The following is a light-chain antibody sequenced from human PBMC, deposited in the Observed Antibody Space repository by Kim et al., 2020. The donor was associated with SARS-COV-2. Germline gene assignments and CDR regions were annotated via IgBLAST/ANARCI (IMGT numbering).Light chain of an antibody. J-gene: IGLJ2*01. CDR1: SCGSKS. V-gene: IGLV3-21*04. CDR2: YDS. Sequence: PGQTARDTCGGNSCGSKSVHWYQEKPGQAPVLVISYDSDRPSGIPERFSGSNSGNTATLTISRVEAGDEADYYCQVWDSSSDHRVVFGGGTQLTVL. CDR3: QVWDSSSDHRVV.